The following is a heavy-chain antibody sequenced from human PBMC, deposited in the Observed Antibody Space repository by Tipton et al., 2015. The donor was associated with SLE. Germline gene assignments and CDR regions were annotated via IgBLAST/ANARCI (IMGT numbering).Heavy chain of an antibody. J-gene: IGHJ4*02. CDR3: ARGGDGGYGAFDY. CDR1: GGPISSGGHY. CDR2: IRDTQST. D-gene: IGHD5-12*01. V-gene: IGHV4-31*03. Sequence: TLSLTCSVSGGPISSGGHYWSWICQSPGKDLEWIGYIRDTQSTTYNPSLKSRVTISVDTSNNQFSLMLSSVTAADTALYYCARGGDGGYGAFDYWGQGTLVTVSS.